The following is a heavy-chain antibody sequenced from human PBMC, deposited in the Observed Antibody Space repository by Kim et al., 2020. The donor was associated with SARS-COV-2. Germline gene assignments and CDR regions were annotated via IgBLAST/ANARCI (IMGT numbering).Heavy chain of an antibody. V-gene: IGHV3-7*01. Sequence: DGSETYYVDSVKGRFTISRKNAQNSVYLQMNSLRGDDTAVYYGGGGARNDYWGQGTLVTVSS. CDR3: GGGARNDY. J-gene: IGHJ4*02. D-gene: IGHD1-26*01. CDR2: DGSET.